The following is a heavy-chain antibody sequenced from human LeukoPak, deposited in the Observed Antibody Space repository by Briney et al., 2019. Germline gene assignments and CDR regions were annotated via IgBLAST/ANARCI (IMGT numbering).Heavy chain of an antibody. CDR3: ARHKIAAAGTFALDY. CDR2: IYYSGST. J-gene: IGHJ4*02. Sequence: SETLSLTCTVSGGSISSNTYYWAWIRQPPGKGLEWIGSIYYSGSTYYNPSLKTRVTISVDTSKNQFSLKLSSVTAADTAVYYCARHKIAAAGTFALDYWGQGTLVTVSS. CDR1: GGSISSNTYY. D-gene: IGHD6-13*01. V-gene: IGHV4-39*01.